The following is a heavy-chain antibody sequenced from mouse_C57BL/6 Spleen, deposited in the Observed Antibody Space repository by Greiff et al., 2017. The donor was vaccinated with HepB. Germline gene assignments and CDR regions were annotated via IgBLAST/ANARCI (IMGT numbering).Heavy chain of an antibody. D-gene: IGHD2-4*01. Sequence: EVNVVESGGGLVKPGGSLKLSCAASGFTFSDYGMHWVRQAPEKGLEWVAYISSGSSTIYYADTVKGRFTISRDNAKNTLFLQMTSLRSEDTAMYYGARTYDYTYAMDYWGQGTSVTVSS. CDR2: ISSGSSTI. CDR1: GFTFSDYG. CDR3: ARTYDYTYAMDY. V-gene: IGHV5-17*01. J-gene: IGHJ4*01.